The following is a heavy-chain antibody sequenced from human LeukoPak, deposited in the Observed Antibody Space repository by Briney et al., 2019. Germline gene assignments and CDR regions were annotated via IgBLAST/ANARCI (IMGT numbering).Heavy chain of an antibody. CDR1: GGSISSGAHY. D-gene: IGHD3-3*01. Sequence: SQTLSLTCTVPGGSISSGAHYWSWVRQHPGEGLEWIGYIYYTGTTYYNPSLTSRVTISVDTSKNQFSLKLSSVTAADTAVYYCATKRSGISWYDYWGQGTLVTVSS. J-gene: IGHJ4*02. V-gene: IGHV4-31*03. CDR3: ATKRSGISWYDY. CDR2: IYYTGTT.